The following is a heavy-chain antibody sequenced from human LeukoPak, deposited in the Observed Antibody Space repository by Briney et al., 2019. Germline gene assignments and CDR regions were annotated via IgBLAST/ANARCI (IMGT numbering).Heavy chain of an antibody. Sequence: GGSLRLSCAVSGFTFSRNAMNWVRQAPGKGLEWVASISGNGLGTYYADSVKGRFNISRDNSKNTQYLHMESLRTEDTAVYYCAKDANYFDSGSYLIPFDFWGQGTRVTVSS. CDR1: GFTFSRNA. J-gene: IGHJ4*02. CDR3: AKDANYFDSGSYLIPFDF. D-gene: IGHD1-26*01. V-gene: IGHV3-23*01. CDR2: ISGNGLGT.